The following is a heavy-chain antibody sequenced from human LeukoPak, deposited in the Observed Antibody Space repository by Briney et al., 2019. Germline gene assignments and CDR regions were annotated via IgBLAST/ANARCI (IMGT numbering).Heavy chain of an antibody. D-gene: IGHD3-3*01. J-gene: IGHJ5*02. Sequence: SETLPLTCTVSGGSISSYYWSWIRQPAGKGLEWIGRIYTSGSTNYNPSLKSRVTMSVDTSKNQFSLKLSSVTAADTAVYYCARGAQPKITIFGGGFDLWGQGTLVTVSS. CDR2: IYTSGST. CDR1: GGSISSYY. CDR3: ARGAQPKITIFGGGFDL. V-gene: IGHV4-4*07.